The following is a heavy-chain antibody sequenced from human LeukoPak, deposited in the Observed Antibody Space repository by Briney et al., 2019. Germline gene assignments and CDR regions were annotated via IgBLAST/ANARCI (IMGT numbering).Heavy chain of an antibody. CDR3: AKWGWDGYNWNYFDY. CDR1: RFTFSTYT. J-gene: IGHJ4*02. D-gene: IGHD5-24*01. V-gene: IGHV3-23*01. CDR2: ISAGGGDT. Sequence: GGSLRLSCAASRFTFSTYTMAWVRQVPGKGLEWVSAISAGGGDTYYADSVKGRFTISRDNSKNTLYLQMNSLRAEDTAVYYCAKWGWDGYNWNYFDYWGQGTLVTVSS.